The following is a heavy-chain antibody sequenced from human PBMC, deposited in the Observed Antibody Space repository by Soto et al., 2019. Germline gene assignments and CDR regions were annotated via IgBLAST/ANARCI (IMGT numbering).Heavy chain of an antibody. D-gene: IGHD4-17*01. CDR3: ARVDYGDPRDYYYYGMDV. CDR1: GYTFTSYA. CDR2: NSAGNGNT. V-gene: IGHV1-3*01. Sequence: GASVKVSCKASGYTFTSYAMHWVRQAPGQRLEWIGWNSAGNGNTKYSQKFQGRVTITRDTSASTAYMELSSLRSEDTAVYYCARVDYGDPRDYYYYGMDVWGQGTTVTVSS. J-gene: IGHJ6*02.